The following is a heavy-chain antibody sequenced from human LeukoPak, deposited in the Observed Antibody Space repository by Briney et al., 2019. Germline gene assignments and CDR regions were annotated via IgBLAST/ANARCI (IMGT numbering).Heavy chain of an antibody. Sequence: ASVKVSCKASGYTFTSYYMHWVRQAPGQGLEWMGIINPSGGSTSYAQKFQGRVTMTRDTSTSTVYMELSSLRSEDTAVYYCARGPPEAVAGYYLDYWGQGTLVTVSS. J-gene: IGHJ4*02. CDR3: ARGPPEAVAGYYLDY. V-gene: IGHV1-46*03. CDR1: GYTFTSYY. CDR2: INPSGGST. D-gene: IGHD6-19*01.